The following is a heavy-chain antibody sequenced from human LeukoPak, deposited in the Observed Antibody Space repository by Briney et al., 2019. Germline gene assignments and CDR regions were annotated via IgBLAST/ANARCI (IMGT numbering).Heavy chain of an antibody. CDR3: ARDKSGYYYYYMDV. J-gene: IGHJ6*03. D-gene: IGHD1-26*01. Sequence: GGSLRLSCAASGFTFSSYAMSWVRQAPGKGLEWVSTISNSDGSTYYADSVKGRFTISRDNSENTLYLQMNSLRAEDTAVYYCARDKSGYYYYYMDVWGKGTTVTVSS. CDR2: ISNSDGST. CDR1: GFTFSSYA. V-gene: IGHV3-23*01.